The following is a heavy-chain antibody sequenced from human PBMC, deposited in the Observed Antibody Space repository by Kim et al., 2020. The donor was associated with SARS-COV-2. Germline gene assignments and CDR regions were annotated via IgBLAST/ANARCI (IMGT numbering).Heavy chain of an antibody. CDR3: AKITGIYSAGSVY. V-gene: IGHV3-23*05. Sequence: YAESVKDRFTTPRGKAKGKLYLQMDSLRDEDTAVYYCAKITGIYSAGSVYWGQGTLVTISS. D-gene: IGHD3-10*01. J-gene: IGHJ4*02.